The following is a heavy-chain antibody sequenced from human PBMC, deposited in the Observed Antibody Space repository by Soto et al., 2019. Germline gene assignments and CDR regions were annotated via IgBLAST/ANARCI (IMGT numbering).Heavy chain of an antibody. Sequence: ASVKVSCKASGCTFTSYGISWVRQAPGQGLEWMGWISAYNGNTNYAQKLQGRVTMTTDTSTSTAYMELRSLRSDDTAVYYCARAPKGGRPQYYFDYWGQGTLVTVSS. D-gene: IGHD3-16*01. CDR3: ARAPKGGRPQYYFDY. CDR2: ISAYNGNT. CDR1: GCTFTSYG. J-gene: IGHJ4*02. V-gene: IGHV1-18*04.